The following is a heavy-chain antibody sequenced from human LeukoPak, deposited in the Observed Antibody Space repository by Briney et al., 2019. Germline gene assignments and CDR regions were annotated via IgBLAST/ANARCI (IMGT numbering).Heavy chain of an antibody. Sequence: SETLSLTCTVSGGSISSYYWSWIRQPPGKGLEWIGYIYYSGSTNYNPSLKSRVTISVDTSKNQFSLKLSSVTAADTAVYYCARVGSYYYYYMDVWGKGTTVTISS. CDR1: GGSISSYY. CDR2: IYYSGST. D-gene: IGHD1-26*01. V-gene: IGHV4-59*01. CDR3: ARVGSYYYYYMDV. J-gene: IGHJ6*03.